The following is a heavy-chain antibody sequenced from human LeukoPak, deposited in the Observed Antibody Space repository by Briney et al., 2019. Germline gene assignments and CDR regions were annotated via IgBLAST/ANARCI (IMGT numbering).Heavy chain of an antibody. CDR1: GFTFSSYA. J-gene: IGHJ4*02. V-gene: IGHV3-30-3*02. CDR2: ISYDGSNK. Sequence: GGSLRLSCAASGFTFSSYAMHWVRQAPGKGLEWVAVISYDGSNKYYADSVKGRFTISRDNSKNTLYLQMNSLRAEDTAVYYCAKNLGGYNYFDYWGQGTLVTVSS. CDR3: AKNLGGYNYFDY. D-gene: IGHD5-24*01.